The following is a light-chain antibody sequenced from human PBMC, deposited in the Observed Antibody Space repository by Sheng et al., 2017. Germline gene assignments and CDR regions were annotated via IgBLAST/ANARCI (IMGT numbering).Light chain of an antibody. CDR2: DAS. Sequence: EVVLTQSPAILSLSPGERATLSCRASQSISSYLAWYQQKPGQAPRLLIYDASNRATGIPARFSGSGSGTDFTLTISSLEPEDIAVYYCQQRSNWPLFTFGPGTKVDIK. CDR1: QSISSY. CDR3: QQRSNWPLFT. J-gene: IGKJ3*01. V-gene: IGKV3-11*01.